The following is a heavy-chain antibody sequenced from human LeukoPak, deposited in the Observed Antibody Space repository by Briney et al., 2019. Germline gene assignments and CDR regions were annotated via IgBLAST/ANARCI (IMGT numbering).Heavy chain of an antibody. J-gene: IGHJ3*02. CDR1: GFTFSGSA. Sequence: GGSLKLSCAASGFTFSGSAMHWVRQASGKGLEWVGRIRSKANSYATAYAASVKGSFTTSRNDPKNTAYMQMNSLKTEDTAVYYCTSFYCTGGVCYPPNDAFDIWGQGTMVTVSS. V-gene: IGHV3-73*01. CDR3: TSFYCTGGVCYPPNDAFDI. D-gene: IGHD2-8*02. CDR2: IRSKANSYAT.